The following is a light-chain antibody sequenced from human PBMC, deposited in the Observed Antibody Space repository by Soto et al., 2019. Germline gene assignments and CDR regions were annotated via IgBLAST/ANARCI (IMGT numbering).Light chain of an antibody. V-gene: IGKV2-24*01. Sequence: DIVMTQTPLSSPVTLGQAASISCRSSQSLVHNDGNTYLSWFQQRPGQPPRLLIYKVSDRFYGVPDRFSGSGAGTDFTLTISRVEAEDAGVYYCMQATQSTWTFVQGTKVEIK. CDR1: QSLVHNDGNTY. CDR3: MQATQSTWT. CDR2: KVS. J-gene: IGKJ1*01.